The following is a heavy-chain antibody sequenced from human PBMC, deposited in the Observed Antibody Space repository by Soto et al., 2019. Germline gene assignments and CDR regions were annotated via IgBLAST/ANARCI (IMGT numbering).Heavy chain of an antibody. J-gene: IGHJ3*02. Sequence: EVQLVESGGGLVQPGGSLRLSCAASGFTFSSYEMNWVRQAPGKGLEWVSYISSSGSNIYYADSVKGRFTISRDNAKNSLYLQMNSLRAEDTAVYYCARDPAYYDSSVAKAFDIWGQGTMVTVSS. D-gene: IGHD3-22*01. CDR2: ISSSGSNI. V-gene: IGHV3-48*03. CDR3: ARDPAYYDSSVAKAFDI. CDR1: GFTFSSYE.